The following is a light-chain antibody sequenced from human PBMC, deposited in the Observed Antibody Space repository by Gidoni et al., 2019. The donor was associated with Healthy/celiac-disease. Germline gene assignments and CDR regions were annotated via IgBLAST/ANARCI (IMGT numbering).Light chain of an antibody. V-gene: IGKV3-15*01. CDR1: QSVSSN. CDR2: GAS. Sequence: EIVMTQSPATLSVSPGESPTLSCRASQSVSSNLAWYQQKPGQAPRLLIYGASTRATGIPARFSGSGSGTEFTLTISSLQSEDFAVYYCQQYNNWPPGTFGQGTKVEIK. J-gene: IGKJ1*01. CDR3: QQYNNWPPGT.